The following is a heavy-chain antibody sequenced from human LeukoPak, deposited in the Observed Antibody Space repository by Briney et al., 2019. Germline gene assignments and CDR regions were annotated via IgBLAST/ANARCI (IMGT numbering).Heavy chain of an antibody. Sequence: PSETLSLTCTVSAASISSSRNYWGWIPQPPGKGLEWIGTVYLSGDSYYNPSLKSRVTISVDPSKNQFSLRLTSVTAADSAVYYCAADMTSSWFFYWGQGALVTVSS. D-gene: IGHD6-13*01. CDR1: AASISSSRNY. J-gene: IGHJ4*02. V-gene: IGHV4-39*01. CDR3: AADMTSSWFFY. CDR2: VYLSGDS.